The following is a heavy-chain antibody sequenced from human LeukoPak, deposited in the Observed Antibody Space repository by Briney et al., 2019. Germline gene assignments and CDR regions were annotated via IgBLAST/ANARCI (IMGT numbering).Heavy chain of an antibody. Sequence: SETLSLTCAVYGGSLSGYYWSWIRQPPGKGLEWIGDISHSGFTNYNPSLKSRVTISVDTSTNQFSLKLNSVTAADTAVYYCARTERAFWSGYLAFDYWGQGTLVTVSS. V-gene: IGHV4-34*01. CDR3: ARTERAFWSGYLAFDY. CDR2: ISHSGFT. D-gene: IGHD3-3*01. CDR1: GGSLSGYY. J-gene: IGHJ4*02.